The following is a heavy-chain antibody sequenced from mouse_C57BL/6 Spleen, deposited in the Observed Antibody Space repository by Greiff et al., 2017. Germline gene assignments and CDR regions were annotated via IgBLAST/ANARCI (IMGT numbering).Heavy chain of an antibody. Sequence: QVQLQQSGAELVKPGASVKISCKASGYAFSSYWMNWVKQRPGKGLEWIGQIYPGDGDTNYNGKFKGKATLTADKSSSTAYMQLSSLTSEDSAVYFCARPRQLRNYYAMDYWGQGTSVTVSS. J-gene: IGHJ4*01. V-gene: IGHV1-80*01. CDR3: ARPRQLRNYYAMDY. D-gene: IGHD3-2*02. CDR2: IYPGDGDT. CDR1: GYAFSSYW.